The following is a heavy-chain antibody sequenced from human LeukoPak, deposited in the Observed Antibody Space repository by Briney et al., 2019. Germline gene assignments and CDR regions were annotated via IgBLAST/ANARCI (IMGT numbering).Heavy chain of an antibody. D-gene: IGHD3-9*01. V-gene: IGHV4-39*07. J-gene: IGHJ6*02. CDR2: INDGGST. CDR3: ARRYFDWLLYNGGYYYYYYGMDV. CDR1: GGSISSSSYY. Sequence: PSETLSLTCTVSGGSISSSSYYWGWIRQPPGKGLEWIGAINDGGSTNYNPSLKSRVTISVDTSKNQFSLRLSSMTAADTAVYYCARRYFDWLLYNGGYYYYYYGMDVWGQGTTVTVSS.